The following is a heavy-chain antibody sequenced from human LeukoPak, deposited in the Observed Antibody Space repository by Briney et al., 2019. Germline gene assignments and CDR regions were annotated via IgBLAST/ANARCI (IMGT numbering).Heavy chain of an antibody. J-gene: IGHJ4*02. CDR3: ARRIGSGWYDY. D-gene: IGHD6-19*01. CDR1: GYSFTSYW. Sequence: GESLKISGKGSGYSFTSYWIGWVRQMPGKGLEGLGIINPGDSDTRYSPSFQGQVTISADKSISTASLQWSSLKASDTAMYYCARRIGSGWYDYWGQGTLVTVSS. V-gene: IGHV5-51*01. CDR2: INPGDSDT.